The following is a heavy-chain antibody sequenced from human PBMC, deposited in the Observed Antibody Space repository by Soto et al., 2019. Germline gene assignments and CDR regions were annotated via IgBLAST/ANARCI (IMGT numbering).Heavy chain of an antibody. CDR2: IWYDGSNK. V-gene: IGHV3-33*01. CDR1: GFTCARYG. Sequence: GGYPGLSSVWSGFTCARYGMHWVRQAPGKGLEWVAVIWYDGSNKYYADSVKGRFTISRDNSKNTLYLQMNSLRAEDTAVYYCPRDEERSMDVWAKGP. CDR3: PRDEERSMDV. D-gene: IGHD6-25*01. J-gene: IGHJ6*02.